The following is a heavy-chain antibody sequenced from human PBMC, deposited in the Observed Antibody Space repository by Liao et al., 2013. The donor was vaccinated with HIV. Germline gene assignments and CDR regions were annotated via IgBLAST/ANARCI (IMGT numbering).Heavy chain of an antibody. V-gene: IGHV4-59*01. CDR3: ARDNPSWYWYFDL. CDR1: GGSITNYY. CDR2: IYYTGST. D-gene: IGHD2-2*01. J-gene: IGHJ2*01. Sequence: QVQLQESGPGLVKSSETLSLTCSVSGGSITNYYWSWIRQPPGKELEWIGYIYYTGSTHYSPSLKSRATISVDTSKNQFSLTLTSVTAADTAMYYCARDNPSWYWYFDLWGRGTLVTVSS.